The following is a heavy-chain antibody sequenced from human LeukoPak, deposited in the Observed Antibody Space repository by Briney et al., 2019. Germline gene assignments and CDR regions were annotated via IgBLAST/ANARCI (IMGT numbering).Heavy chain of an antibody. CDR3: AKATTTIAAVPHNP. V-gene: IGHV1-8*01. J-gene: IGHJ5*02. CDR1: GYSFTTYD. D-gene: IGHD6-13*01. Sequence: ASVTVSCKASGYSFTTYDVNWVRQAPGQGLEWMGWMNPKSGNTGYAPKFQGRVTTTRNTSIDTAFMELKSLSFEDTAVYYCAKATTTIAAVPHNPWGQGTLVTVSS. CDR2: MNPKSGNT.